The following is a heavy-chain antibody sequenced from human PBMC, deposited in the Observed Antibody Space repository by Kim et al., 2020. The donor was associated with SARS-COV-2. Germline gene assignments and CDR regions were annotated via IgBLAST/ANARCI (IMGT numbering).Heavy chain of an antibody. D-gene: IGHD3-3*01. CDR3: AREGNRITIFGVAMGYFDY. V-gene: IGHV4-4*06. J-gene: IGHJ4*02. Sequence: SRVTMSVDTSKNQFSLKLSSVTAADTAVYYCAREGNRITIFGVAMGYFDYWGQGTLVTVSS.